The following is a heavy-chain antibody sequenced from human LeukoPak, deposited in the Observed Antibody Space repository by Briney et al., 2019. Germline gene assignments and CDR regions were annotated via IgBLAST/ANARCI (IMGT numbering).Heavy chain of an antibody. Sequence: ASVKVSCKASGYTFTTYGISWVRQAPGQGLEWMGWISAYKGNTNYAQKLQGRVTMTTETSTSTAYTELRSLRSDDTAVYYCARQHSSGYYSPHYYYSMDVWGQGTTVTVSS. CDR1: GYTFTTYG. CDR3: ARQHSSGYYSPHYYYSMDV. J-gene: IGHJ6*02. D-gene: IGHD3-22*01. CDR2: ISAYKGNT. V-gene: IGHV1-18*01.